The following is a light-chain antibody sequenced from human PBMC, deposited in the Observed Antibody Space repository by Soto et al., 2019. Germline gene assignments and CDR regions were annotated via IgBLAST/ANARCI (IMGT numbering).Light chain of an antibody. CDR1: QSLLHSNGYNY. CDR3: MQALQAPYT. Sequence: DIVMTQSPLSLPVTPGEPASISCRSIQSLLHSNGYNYLVWYLQKPGQSPQLLIYLGSNRASGVPDRFSGSGSGTDFTLKISRVEAEDVGVYYCMQALQAPYTFGQGTKLEIK. V-gene: IGKV2-28*01. J-gene: IGKJ2*01. CDR2: LGS.